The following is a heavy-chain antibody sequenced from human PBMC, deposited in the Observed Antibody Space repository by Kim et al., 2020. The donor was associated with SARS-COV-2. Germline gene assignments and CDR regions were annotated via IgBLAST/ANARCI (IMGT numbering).Heavy chain of an antibody. D-gene: IGHD7-27*01. J-gene: IGHJ4*02. CDR3: ARDLGYLDY. CDR1: GFTVSSNY. Sequence: GGSLRLSCAASGFTVSSNYMSWVRQAPGKGLEWVSVIYSGGSTYYAEAVKGRFTISSDNSKNKLYLQMNSLRAEDTAVYYCARDLGYLDYWGQGTLVTVSS. V-gene: IGHV3-66*01. CDR2: IYSGGST.